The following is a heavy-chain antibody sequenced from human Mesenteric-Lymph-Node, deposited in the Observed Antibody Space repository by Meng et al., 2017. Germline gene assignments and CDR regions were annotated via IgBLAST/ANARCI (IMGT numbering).Heavy chain of an antibody. V-gene: IGHV4-34*01. CDR1: GGSFLDYY. J-gene: IGHJ5*02. Sequence: VHLPQWGAGRLKPSETLSHSCAVYGGSFLDYYGTWIRHPPGKGLEWIGEIDHRGNTKYNPSLKSRVTISLDTSKKQFSLKVSSVTAADSAVYYCARRGPSGNFSPWSQGALVTVSS. D-gene: IGHD3-10*01. CDR3: ARRGPSGNFSP. CDR2: IDHRGNT.